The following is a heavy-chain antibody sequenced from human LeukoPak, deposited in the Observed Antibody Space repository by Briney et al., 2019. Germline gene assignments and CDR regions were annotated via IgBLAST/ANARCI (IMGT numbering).Heavy chain of an antibody. CDR3: ARISLDAFDI. V-gene: IGHV3-7*04. J-gene: IGHJ3*02. Sequence: GGSLRLSCVASGFTFSSYWMTWVRQAPGKGLEWVANIKQDGGEKYYVDYVKGRFTISRDNAKNSLYLQMNSLRAEDTAVYHCARISLDAFDIWGQGTMVTVSS. CDR2: IKQDGGEK. CDR1: GFTFSSYW.